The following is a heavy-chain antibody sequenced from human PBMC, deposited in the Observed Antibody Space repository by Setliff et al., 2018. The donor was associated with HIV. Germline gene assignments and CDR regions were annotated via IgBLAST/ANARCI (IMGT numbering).Heavy chain of an antibody. Sequence: SETLSLTCTVPGGSINRSNYYWGWIRQPPGKGLEWIGTISYTGSTYYDPSLKSRVTISLDTSKNQFFLKLSSVTAPDPAIYYCARGLSFYDPGGFDYWGQGTLVTVSS. CDR1: GGSINRSNYY. CDR3: ARGLSFYDPGGFDY. J-gene: IGHJ4*02. V-gene: IGHV4-39*01. D-gene: IGHD3-22*01. CDR2: ISYTGST.